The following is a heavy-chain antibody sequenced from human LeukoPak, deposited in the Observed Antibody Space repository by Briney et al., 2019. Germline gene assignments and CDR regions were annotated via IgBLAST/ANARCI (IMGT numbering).Heavy chain of an antibody. Sequence: SVKVSCKASGGTFSSYAISWVRQAPGQGLEWMGGIIPIFGTANYAQKFQGRVTITADESTSTAYMELGSLRSEDTAVYYCAGDGFGEFLPPVYYYYGMDVWGQGTTVTVSS. J-gene: IGHJ6*02. CDR2: IIPIFGTA. CDR1: GGTFSSYA. V-gene: IGHV1-69*01. D-gene: IGHD3-10*01. CDR3: AGDGFGEFLPPVYYYYGMDV.